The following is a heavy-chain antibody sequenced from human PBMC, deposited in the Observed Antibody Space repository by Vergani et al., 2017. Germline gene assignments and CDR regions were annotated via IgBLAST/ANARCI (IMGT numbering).Heavy chain of an antibody. CDR3: ARDLEYSSSSVDYYYYYMDV. CDR2: IYTSGST. CDR1: GGSISSYY. V-gene: IGHV4-4*07. J-gene: IGHJ6*03. Sequence: QVQLQESGPGLVKPSETLSLTCTVSGGSISSYYWSWIRQPAGKGLEWIGRIYTSGSTNYNPSLKSRVTMSVDTSKNQFSLKLSSVTAADTAVYYCARDLEYSSSSVDYYYYYMDVRGKGTTVTVSS. D-gene: IGHD6-6*01.